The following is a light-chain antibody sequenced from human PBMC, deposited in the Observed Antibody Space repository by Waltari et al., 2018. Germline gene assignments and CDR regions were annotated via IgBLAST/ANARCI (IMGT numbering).Light chain of an antibody. V-gene: IGLV2-8*01. CDR3: SSYVGNNNLI. J-gene: IGLJ2*01. Sequence: QSALTQPPSASGSPGQPVTISCTGTSSDVGGSKYVSWYQQHPGKAPKLMIYEVSKRPSGVPDRFSGSKSGNTASPTVSGLQAEDEADYYCSSYVGNNNLIFGGGTKLTVL. CDR2: EVS. CDR1: SSDVGGSKY.